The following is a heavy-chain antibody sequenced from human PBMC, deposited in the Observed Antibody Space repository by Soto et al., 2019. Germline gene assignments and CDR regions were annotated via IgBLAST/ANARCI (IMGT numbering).Heavy chain of an antibody. CDR1: GYTFTSYD. Sequence: ASVKVSCKASGYTFTSYDINWVRQATGQGLEWMGWMNPNSGNTGYAQNFQGRVNRARNTYICTAYMELSSLRSEDTAVYYCARAKIGELEPLEKRNNYYYYMDVWGKGTTVTVSS. J-gene: IGHJ6*03. CDR2: MNPNSGNT. D-gene: IGHD1-7*01. V-gene: IGHV1-8*01. CDR3: ARAKIGELEPLEKRNNYYYYMDV.